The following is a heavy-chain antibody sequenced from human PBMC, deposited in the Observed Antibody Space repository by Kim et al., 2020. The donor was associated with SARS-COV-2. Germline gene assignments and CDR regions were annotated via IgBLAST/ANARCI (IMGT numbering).Heavy chain of an antibody. CDR3: AKDPGYGSGVDFDP. V-gene: IGHV3-53*05. J-gene: IGHJ5*02. D-gene: IGHD3-10*01. CDR2: IHSDGST. CDR1: DFSVSNTY. Sequence: GGSLRLSCVASDFSVSNTYMSWVRQAPGKGMEWVSVIHSDGSTFYADSVKGRFTISRDSSKNTLYLQMNSLRAEDTAIYHCAKDPGYGSGVDFDPWGQGTPVTVSS.